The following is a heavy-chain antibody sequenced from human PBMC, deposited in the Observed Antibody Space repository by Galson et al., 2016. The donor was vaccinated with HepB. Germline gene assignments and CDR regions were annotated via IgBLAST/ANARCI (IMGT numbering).Heavy chain of an antibody. J-gene: IGHJ4*02. V-gene: IGHV3-30*18. CDR1: GFTFSSYG. D-gene: IGHD2-2*01. CDR2: ISYGGSNT. CDR3: AKDGRIYCSSASCHDHFHY. Sequence: SLRLSCAASGFTFSSYGMHWVRQAPGKGLEWVAFISYGGSNTKYADSVKGRFTISRDNSKKTLYLQMNSLRAEDTAVYYCAKDGRIYCSSASCHDHFHYWGQGTLVTVSS.